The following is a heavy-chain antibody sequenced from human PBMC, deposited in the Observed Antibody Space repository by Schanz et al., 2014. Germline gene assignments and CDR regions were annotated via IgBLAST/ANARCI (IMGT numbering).Heavy chain of an antibody. Sequence: EVHLLESGGGLVPPGGSLRLSCAASGFNFSDYAMCWVRQAPGKGLEWLSVISASGGDTYYADSVKGRFTISRDNSKNTLYLQMNSLRAEDTAIYYCAKDAPYPFDLWGRGTLITVSS. V-gene: IGHV3-23*01. CDR2: ISASGGDT. J-gene: IGHJ2*01. CDR1: GFNFSDYA. CDR3: AKDAPYPFDL.